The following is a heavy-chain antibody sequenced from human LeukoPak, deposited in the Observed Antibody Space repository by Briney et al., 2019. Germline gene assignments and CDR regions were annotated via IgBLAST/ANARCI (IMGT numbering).Heavy chain of an antibody. CDR3: ARDPGGYSYGYYFDY. CDR1: GGSISSYY. CDR2: IYTSGST. J-gene: IGHJ4*02. V-gene: IGHV4-4*07. D-gene: IGHD5-18*01. Sequence: PSETLSLTCTVSGGSISSYYWSWIRQPAVKGLEWIGRIYTSGSTNYNPSLKSRVTMSVDTSKNQFSLKLSSVTAADTAVYYCARDPGGYSYGYYFDYWGQGTLVTVSS.